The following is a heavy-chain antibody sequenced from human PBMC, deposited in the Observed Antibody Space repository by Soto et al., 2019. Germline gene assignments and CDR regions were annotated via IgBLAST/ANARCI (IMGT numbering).Heavy chain of an antibody. CDR1: GLTFRNDW. CDR3: AVYGYGVSAAAY. Sequence: EMQLVESGGGLVQPGGSLRLSCAGSGLTFRNDWLSWLRQAPGKGLEWVANINQDGSERYYVDSVRGRFTISRDNVENSLYLQLNSLRPEDTAVYYCAVYGYGVSAAAYWGQGTLVTVSS. J-gene: IGHJ4*02. D-gene: IGHD4-17*01. V-gene: IGHV3-7*03. CDR2: INQDGSER.